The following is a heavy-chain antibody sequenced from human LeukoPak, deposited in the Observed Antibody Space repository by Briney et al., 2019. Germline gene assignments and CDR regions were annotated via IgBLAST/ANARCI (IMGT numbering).Heavy chain of an antibody. J-gene: IGHJ4*02. D-gene: IGHD3-22*01. CDR2: IYYGGGT. V-gene: IGHV4-61*01. CDR3: ARGIFCYYGSSGYYHFDY. CDR1: GGSVSSGSYY. Sequence: SETLSLTCTVSGGSVSSGSYYWSWIRQPPGKTLEWIGHIYYGGGTNYNPSLESRVTISVDPSRNQFSLKLTSVTAADTAVYYCARGIFCYYGSSGYYHFDYWGQGTLVTVSS.